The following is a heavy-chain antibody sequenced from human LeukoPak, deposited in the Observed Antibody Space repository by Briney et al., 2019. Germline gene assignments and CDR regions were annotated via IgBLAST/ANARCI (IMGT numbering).Heavy chain of an antibody. CDR3: ASIRGYYGSGSFQTSDY. Sequence: GGSLRLSCAASGFTFSDYYMSWIRQAPGKGLEWLSYISSSGTTIYYADSVKGRFTISRDNAKNTLYLQMNSLRAEDTAVYYCASIRGYYGSGSFQTSDYWGQGTLVTVSS. CDR1: GFTFSDYY. D-gene: IGHD3-10*01. V-gene: IGHV3-11*04. J-gene: IGHJ4*02. CDR2: ISSSGTTI.